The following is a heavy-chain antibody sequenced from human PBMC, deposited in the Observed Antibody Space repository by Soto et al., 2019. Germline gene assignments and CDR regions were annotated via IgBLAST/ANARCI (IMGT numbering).Heavy chain of an antibody. CDR1: GFTFSSYS. Sequence: GGSLRLSCAASGFTFSSYSMNWVRQAPGKGLEWVSSISSSSSYIYYADSVKGRFTISRDNAKNSLYLQMNSLRAEDTAVYYCARDAYYYDSSGVNGMDVWGQGTTVTVSS. CDR3: ARDAYYYDSSGVNGMDV. V-gene: IGHV3-21*01. D-gene: IGHD3-22*01. J-gene: IGHJ6*02. CDR2: ISSSSSYI.